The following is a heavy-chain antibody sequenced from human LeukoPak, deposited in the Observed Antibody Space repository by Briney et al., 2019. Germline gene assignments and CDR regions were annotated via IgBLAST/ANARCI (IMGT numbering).Heavy chain of an antibody. V-gene: IGHV4-39*01. D-gene: IGHD3-22*01. CDR3: ARGPYSYDSSGAFDI. CDR1: GGSISSSSYY. Sequence: SETLSLTCTVSGGSISSSSYYWGWVRQPPGKGLEWIGSIYYSGSTYYNPSLKSRVTISVDTSKNQFSLKLSSVTAADTAVYFCARGPYSYDSSGAFDIWGQGTMVTVSS. CDR2: IYYSGST. J-gene: IGHJ3*02.